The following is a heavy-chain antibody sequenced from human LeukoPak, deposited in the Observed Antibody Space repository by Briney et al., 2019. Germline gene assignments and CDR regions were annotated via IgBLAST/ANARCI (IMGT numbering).Heavy chain of an antibody. J-gene: IGHJ6*02. D-gene: IGHD6-19*01. CDR2: ISSSSSYI. V-gene: IGHV3-21*01. CDR1: GFTFSSYS. Sequence: PGGSLRLSCAASGFTFSSYSMNWVRQAPGKGLEWVSSISSSSSYIYYADSVKGRFTISRDNAKNSLYLQMNSLRAEDTAVYYCARDDLAGTTFGIHYYYYYGMDVWGQGTTVTVSS. CDR3: ARDDLAGTTFGIHYYYYYGMDV.